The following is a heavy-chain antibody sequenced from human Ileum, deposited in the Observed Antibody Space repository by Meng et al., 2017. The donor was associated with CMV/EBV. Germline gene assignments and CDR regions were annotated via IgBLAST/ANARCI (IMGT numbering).Heavy chain of an antibody. CDR2: IISDGSSS. J-gene: IGHJ4*01. CDR3: ARDFRTEGYDVFSDSLREGTLNQ. Sequence: GESLKISCEASGFNFSLYWMHWVRQAPGKGLVWVSRIISDGSSSIYADSVKGRFTISRDNAKNTLYLQMNSLSAEDTAVYYCARDFRTEGYDVFSDSLREGTLNQWGQGTLVTVSS. CDR1: GFNFSLYW. V-gene: IGHV3-74*01. D-gene: IGHD5-12*01.